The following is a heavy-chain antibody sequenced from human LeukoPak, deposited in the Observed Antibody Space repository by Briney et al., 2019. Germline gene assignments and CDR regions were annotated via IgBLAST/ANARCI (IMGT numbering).Heavy chain of an antibody. J-gene: IGHJ4*02. Sequence: ASVKVSCKPSGYTLTSYVISWVRQAPGQGLEWMGWISDYNGNTNYAQKLQGRVTMTTDTSTSTAYMELTSLRSDDTAVYYCASFSPTTATFDYWGQGTLVTVSS. CDR2: ISDYNGNT. CDR3: ASFSPTTATFDY. CDR1: GYTLTSYV. D-gene: IGHD1-26*01. V-gene: IGHV1-18*01.